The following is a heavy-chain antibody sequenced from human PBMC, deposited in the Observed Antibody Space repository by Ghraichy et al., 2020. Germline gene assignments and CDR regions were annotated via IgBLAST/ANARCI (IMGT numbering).Heavy chain of an antibody. CDR1: GFSSASEFTFDDYA. CDR2: ISGDGLNT. D-gene: IGHD5-24*01. J-gene: IGHJ6*03. Sequence: GGSLRLSCAASGFSSASEFTFDDYAMHWVRQAPGRGLEWVSHISGDGLNTYYADSVKGRFTISRDNRKNSLFLQMNSLRTEDTALYFCAKDGKLATIIGFYYYMDVWGKGTTVTVSS. V-gene: IGHV3-43*02. CDR3: AKDGKLATIIGFYYYMDV.